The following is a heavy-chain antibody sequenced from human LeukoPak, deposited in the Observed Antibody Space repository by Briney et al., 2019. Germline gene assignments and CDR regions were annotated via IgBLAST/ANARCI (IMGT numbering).Heavy chain of an antibody. D-gene: IGHD1-26*01. Sequence: PSETLSLTCAVYGGSFSGYYWSWIRQPPGKGLEWIGEINHSGSTNYNPSLKSRVTISVDTSKNQFSLKLSSVTAADTAVYYCAIGVGATLHAPLFDYWGQGTLVTVSS. CDR2: INHSGST. CDR1: GGSFSGYY. J-gene: IGHJ4*02. V-gene: IGHV4-34*01. CDR3: AIGVGATLHAPLFDY.